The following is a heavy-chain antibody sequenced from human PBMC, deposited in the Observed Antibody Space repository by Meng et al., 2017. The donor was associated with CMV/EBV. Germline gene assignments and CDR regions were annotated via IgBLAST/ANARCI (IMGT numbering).Heavy chain of an antibody. V-gene: IGHV1-46*04. CDR3: ARETTIGGMDV. CDR2: INPSGGST. D-gene: IGHD1-14*01. CDR1: GYTFTSYY. J-gene: IGHJ6*02. Sequence: ASVKVSCKASGYTFTSYYMHWVRQAPGQGLEWMGIINPSGGSTSYADSVKGRFTISRDNSKNTLYLQMNSLRAEDTAVYYCARETTIGGMDVWGQGTTVTVSS.